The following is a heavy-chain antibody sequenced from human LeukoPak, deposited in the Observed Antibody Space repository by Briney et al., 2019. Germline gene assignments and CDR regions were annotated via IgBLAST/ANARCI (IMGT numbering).Heavy chain of an antibody. CDR2: IYSSGST. V-gene: IGHV4-59*10. J-gene: IGHJ4*02. CDR3: ARARSGSLDY. CDR1: GFTFSNAW. D-gene: IGHD1-26*01. Sequence: GSLRLSCAASGFTFSNAWMSWVRQAPGKGLEWVGRIYSSGSTNDNPSLKSRVTMSVDTSKNQFSLKLTSVTAADTAVYYCARARSGSLDYWGQGTLVTVSS.